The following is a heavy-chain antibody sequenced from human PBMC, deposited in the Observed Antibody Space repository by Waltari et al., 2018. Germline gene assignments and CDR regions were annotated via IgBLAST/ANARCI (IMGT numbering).Heavy chain of an antibody. D-gene: IGHD2-2*01. CDR2: NTTNTGNP. CDR3: AREVVPPHTIVVNWFDP. J-gene: IGHJ5*02. V-gene: IGHV7-4-1*02. Sequence: QVQLAQSGSELKKPGASVKISCKASGYTFTDYAINWVRQAPGQGLELRGWNTTNTGNPTFSQGFTGRFVCSLYTSVSTAYLQITSLKTEDSAVYYCAREVVPPHTIVVNWFDPWGQGTLVTVSS. CDR1: GYTFTDYA.